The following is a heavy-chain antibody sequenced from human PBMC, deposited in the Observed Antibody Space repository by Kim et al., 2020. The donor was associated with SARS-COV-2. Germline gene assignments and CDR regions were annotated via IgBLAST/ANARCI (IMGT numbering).Heavy chain of an antibody. CDR3: ARDSYRGIAVADNPIGY. CDR1: GFTFSSYG. V-gene: IGHV3-33*05. CDR2: ISYDGSNK. J-gene: IGHJ4*02. D-gene: IGHD6-19*01. Sequence: GGSLRLSCAASGFTFSSYGMHWVRQAPGKGLEWVAVISYDGSNKYYADSVKGRFTISRDNSKNTLYLQMNSLRAEDTAVYYCARDSYRGIAVADNPIGYWGQGTLVTVSS.